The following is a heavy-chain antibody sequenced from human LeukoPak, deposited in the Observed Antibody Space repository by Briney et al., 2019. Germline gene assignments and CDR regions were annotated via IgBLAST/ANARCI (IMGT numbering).Heavy chain of an antibody. D-gene: IGHD3-22*01. CDR2: IYYSGST. CDR3: ARGGGGYPPYL. CDR1: GGSISSYY. V-gene: IGHV4-59*01. Sequence: SETLSLTCTVSGGSISSYYWSWIRQPPGKGLEWIGYIYYSGSTNYNPSLKSRVTISVDASKNQFSLKLSSVTAADTAVYYCARGGGGYPPYLWGQGTLVTVSS. J-gene: IGHJ5*02.